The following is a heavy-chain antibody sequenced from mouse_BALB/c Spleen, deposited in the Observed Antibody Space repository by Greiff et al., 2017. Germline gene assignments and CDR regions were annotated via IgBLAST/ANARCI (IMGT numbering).Heavy chain of an antibody. CDR3: ARGGLPAWFAY. CDR1: GFTFSSYA. CDR2: ISSGSSTI. V-gene: IGHV5-9-3*01. Sequence: EVQLVESGGGLVKPGGSLKLSCAASGFTFSSYAMSWVRQTPEKRLEWVATISSGSSTIYYADTVKGRFTISRDNPKNTLFLQMTSLRSEDTAMYYCARGGLPAWFAYGGQGTLVTVSA. D-gene: IGHD2-2*01. J-gene: IGHJ3*01.